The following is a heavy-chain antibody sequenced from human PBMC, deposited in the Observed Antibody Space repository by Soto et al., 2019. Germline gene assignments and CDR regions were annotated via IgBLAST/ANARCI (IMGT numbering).Heavy chain of an antibody. D-gene: IGHD3-22*01. Sequence: GASVKVSCKASGYTFTSYAMHWVRQAPGQRLEWMGWINAGNGNTKYSQKFQGRVTITRDTSASTAYMELSSLRSEDTAVYYCARTSITMIVVVIEGGFDYWGQGPLVTVS. CDR3: ARTSITMIVVVIEGGFDY. CDR1: GYTFTSYA. CDR2: INAGNGNT. V-gene: IGHV1-3*01. J-gene: IGHJ4*02.